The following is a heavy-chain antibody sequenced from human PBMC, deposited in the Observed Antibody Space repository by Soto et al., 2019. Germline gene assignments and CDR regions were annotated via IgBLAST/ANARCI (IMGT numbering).Heavy chain of an antibody. CDR1: GFAFSSYS. Sequence: PGGSLRLSCAASGFAFSSYSMNWVRQAPGKGLEWVSYISPSSSDIYYADSVMGRLTISRDNAKNSLFLQMNSLRAEDTAVYYCARSRMPITMIVVVPDWFDPWGQGTLVTVSS. CDR3: ARSRMPITMIVVVPDWFDP. J-gene: IGHJ5*02. V-gene: IGHV3-48*01. CDR2: ISPSSSDI. D-gene: IGHD3-22*01.